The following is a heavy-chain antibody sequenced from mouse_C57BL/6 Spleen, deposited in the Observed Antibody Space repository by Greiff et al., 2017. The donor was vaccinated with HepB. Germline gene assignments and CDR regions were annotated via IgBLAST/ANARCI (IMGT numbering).Heavy chain of an antibody. CDR3: ARSPDYAMDY. CDR2: IYPGDGDT. J-gene: IGHJ4*01. V-gene: IGHV1-80*01. Sequence: QVQLKESGAELVKPGASVKISCKASGYAFSSYWMNWVKQRPGKGLEWIGQIYPGDGDTNYNGKFKGKATLTADKSSSTAYMQLSSLTSEDSAVYFCARSPDYAMDYWGQGTSVTVSS. CDR1: GYAFSSYW.